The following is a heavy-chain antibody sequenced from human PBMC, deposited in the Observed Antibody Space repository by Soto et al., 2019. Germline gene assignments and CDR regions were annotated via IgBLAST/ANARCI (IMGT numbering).Heavy chain of an antibody. CDR2: IYWHDDK. V-gene: IGHV2-5*01. J-gene: IGHJ4*02. CDR3: AHRGGAAVGLYYFDY. CDR1: GFSLSTTGVG. D-gene: IGHD6-13*01. Sequence: SDPTLVNPXQTLTLTCTFSGFSLSTTGVGVSWIRQPPGKALEWLALIYWHDDKRYSPSLKSRLTITKDTSKNQVVLTMTNMDPVDTATYYCAHRGGAAVGLYYFDYWGQGALVTVSS.